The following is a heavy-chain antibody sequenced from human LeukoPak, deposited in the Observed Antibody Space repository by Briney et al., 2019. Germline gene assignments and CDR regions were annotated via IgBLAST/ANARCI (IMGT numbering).Heavy chain of an antibody. CDR3: AREQWLVQSHFQH. Sequence: GGSLRLSCAASGFTFSSYAMHWVRQAPGKGLEWVAVISYDGSNKYYADSAKGRFTISRDNSKNTLYLQMNSLRAEDTAVYYCAREQWLVQSHFQHWGQGTLVTVSS. J-gene: IGHJ1*01. CDR2: ISYDGSNK. D-gene: IGHD6-19*01. CDR1: GFTFSSYA. V-gene: IGHV3-30*04.